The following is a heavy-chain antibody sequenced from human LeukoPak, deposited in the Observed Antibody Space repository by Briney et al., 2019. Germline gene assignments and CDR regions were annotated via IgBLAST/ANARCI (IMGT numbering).Heavy chain of an antibody. CDR2: IKSKTDGGTT. J-gene: IGHJ4*02. Sequence: GGSLRLSCAASGFTFSNAWMSWVRQAPGKGLEWVGRIKSKTDGGTTDYAAPVKGRFTISRDDSKNTLYLQMNSLKTEDTAVYYCTTDPYYDYVWGSSYYFDYWGQGTLVTVSS. CDR3: TTDPYYDYVWGSSYYFDY. D-gene: IGHD3-16*01. CDR1: GFTFSNAW. V-gene: IGHV3-15*01.